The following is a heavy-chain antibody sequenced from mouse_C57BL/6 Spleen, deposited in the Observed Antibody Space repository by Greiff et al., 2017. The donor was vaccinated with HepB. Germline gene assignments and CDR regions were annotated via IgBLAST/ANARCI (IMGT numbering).Heavy chain of an antibody. CDR3: ARLTGTAYYFDY. D-gene: IGHD4-1*01. Sequence: VQLKESGGDLVKPGGSLKLSCAASGFTFSSYGMSWVRQTPDKRLEWVATISSGGSYTYYPDSVKGRFTISRDNAKNTLYLKMSSLKSEDTAMYYCARLTGTAYYFDYWGQGTTLTVSS. J-gene: IGHJ2*01. CDR2: ISSGGSYT. V-gene: IGHV5-6*01. CDR1: GFTFSSYG.